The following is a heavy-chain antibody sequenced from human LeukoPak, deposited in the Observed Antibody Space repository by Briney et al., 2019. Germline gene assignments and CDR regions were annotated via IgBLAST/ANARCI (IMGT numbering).Heavy chain of an antibody. J-gene: IGHJ4*02. Sequence: GGSLRLSCAASGFTVSSNYMSWVRQAPGKGLEWVSVIYSGGSTYYADSVKGRFTISRDNSKNTLYLQMNSLRAEDTAVYYCASSKLNSGSYYGSFGYWGQGTLVTVSS. D-gene: IGHD1-26*01. CDR3: ASSKLNSGSYYGSFGY. CDR2: IYSGGST. CDR1: GFTVSSNY. V-gene: IGHV3-53*01.